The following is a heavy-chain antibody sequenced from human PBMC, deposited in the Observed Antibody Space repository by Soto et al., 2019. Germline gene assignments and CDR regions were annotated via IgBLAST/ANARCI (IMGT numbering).Heavy chain of an antibody. CDR3: ERGRGEFDD. Sequence: PSETLSLTCAVSGDSITSIYHWAWIRQPPGRGLEWVASIYHTGTTYYNPSLRSRVTISIDTSKNQLSLNLRSVSAADTAVYYCERGRGEFDDWGQGTPVTVSS. CDR1: GDSITSIYH. D-gene: IGHD2-21*01. CDR2: IYHTGTT. J-gene: IGHJ5*02. V-gene: IGHV4-38-2*01.